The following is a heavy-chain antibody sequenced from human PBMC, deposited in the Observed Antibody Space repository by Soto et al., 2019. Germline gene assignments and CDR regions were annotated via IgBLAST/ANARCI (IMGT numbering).Heavy chain of an antibody. CDR1: GGSISSYY. D-gene: IGHD6-19*01. CDR3: ARYSTSSAGYYFDY. J-gene: IGHJ4*02. Sequence: SETLSLTCTVSGGSISSYYWSWIRQPPGKGLEWIGYIYYSGSTNYNPSLKSRVTISVDTSKNQFSLKLSSVTAADTAVYYCARYSTSSAGYYFDYWGQGTLLTVSS. V-gene: IGHV4-59*01. CDR2: IYYSGST.